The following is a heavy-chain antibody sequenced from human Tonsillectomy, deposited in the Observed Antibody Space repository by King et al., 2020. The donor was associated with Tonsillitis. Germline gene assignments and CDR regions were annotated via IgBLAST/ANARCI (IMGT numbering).Heavy chain of an antibody. CDR2: IKSDGSST. CDR3: ARAPHDILTGYSPVDY. D-gene: IGHD3-9*01. J-gene: IGHJ4*02. CDR1: GFTFSNYW. V-gene: IGHV3-74*01. Sequence: VQLVESGGGLVQPGGSLRLSCAASGFTFSNYWMHWVRQAPGKGLVWVSRIKSDGSSTTYADSVKGRFTISRGSAKNTLYLQMNSLRAEDTAVYYCARAPHDILTGYSPVDYWGQGTLVTVSS.